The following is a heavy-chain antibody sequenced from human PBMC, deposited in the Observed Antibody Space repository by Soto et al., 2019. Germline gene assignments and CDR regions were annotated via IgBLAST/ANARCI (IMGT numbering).Heavy chain of an antibody. CDR2: ISGSGDST. V-gene: IGHV3-23*01. CDR1: GFTFSSYS. CDR3: ARELGYCSGGSCYMDGAFDF. D-gene: IGHD2-15*01. Sequence: PGGSLRLSCAASGFTFSSYSMNGVRQATGKGLEGVSVISGSGDSTYYADSVKGRFTISRDNSKNTLYVQMNSLRAEDTAVYYCARELGYCSGGSCYMDGAFDFWGQGTMVTVSS. J-gene: IGHJ3*01.